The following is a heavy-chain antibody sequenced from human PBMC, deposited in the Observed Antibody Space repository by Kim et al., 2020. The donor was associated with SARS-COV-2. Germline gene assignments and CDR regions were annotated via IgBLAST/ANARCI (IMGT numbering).Heavy chain of an antibody. CDR1: GFTFSDHY. CDR3: VKENMYTWNYYVDY. D-gene: IGHD1-7*01. Sequence: GGSLRLSCAASGFTFSDHYMDWVRQAPGKGLEWVGRSRNKANTYTTEYAASVKGRFTISRDDSKNSLYLQMNSLKTEDTAVYYCVKENMYTWNYYVDYWGQGTLVTVSS. CDR2: SRNKANTYTT. J-gene: IGHJ4*02. V-gene: IGHV3-72*01.